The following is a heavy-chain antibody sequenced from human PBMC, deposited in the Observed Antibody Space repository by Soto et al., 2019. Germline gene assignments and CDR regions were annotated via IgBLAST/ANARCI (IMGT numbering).Heavy chain of an antibody. CDR1: GGSISNYY. CDR2: IYYSGTT. Sequence: LSLTFTVSGGSISNYYWTWIRQPPGKGLQWIGYIYYSGTTNYNPSLKSRVTISVDTSKNQFSLKLSSVTAADTAVYYCAKLPWAGYGGVFDPWGQGTLVTVSS. V-gene: IGHV4-59*01. J-gene: IGHJ5*02. CDR3: AKLPWAGYGGVFDP. D-gene: IGHD2-8*02.